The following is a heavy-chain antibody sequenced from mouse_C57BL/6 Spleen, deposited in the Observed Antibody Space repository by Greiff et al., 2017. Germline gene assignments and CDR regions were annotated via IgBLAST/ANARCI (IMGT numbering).Heavy chain of an antibody. Sequence: QVQLQQSGPELVKPGASVKISCKASGYAFSSSWLNWVKQRPGKGLEWIGRIYPGDGDTNYNGKFKGKATLTADKSSSTSYMQLSSLTSEDSAVYFCCNYGDAMDYWGQGTSVTVSS. CDR3: CNYGDAMDY. J-gene: IGHJ4*01. V-gene: IGHV1-82*01. CDR1: GYAFSSSW. CDR2: IYPGDGDT. D-gene: IGHD2-1*01.